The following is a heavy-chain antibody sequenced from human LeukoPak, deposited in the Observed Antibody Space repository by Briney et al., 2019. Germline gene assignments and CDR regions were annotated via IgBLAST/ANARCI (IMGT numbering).Heavy chain of an antibody. J-gene: IGHJ2*01. Sequence: QSGGSLRLSCAASGFTVSNNYMSWVRQAPGKGLEWVSVFYSGIGSYYADSVKGRFTISSDNSKNTLYLQMNSLRAEDTAVYYCARDNELDLWGRGTLVTVSS. CDR2: FYSGIGS. CDR3: ARDNELDL. V-gene: IGHV3-53*01. D-gene: IGHD2-8*01. CDR1: GFTVSNNY.